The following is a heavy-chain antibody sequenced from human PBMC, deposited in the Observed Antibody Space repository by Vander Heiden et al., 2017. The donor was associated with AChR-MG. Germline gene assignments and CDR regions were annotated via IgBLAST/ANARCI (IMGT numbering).Heavy chain of an antibody. CDR2: IYQSGSI. V-gene: IGHV4-4*02. Sequence: QVQLRESGPGLVKPSGTLSLSCAVSGGSITSSDYWWSWVRQSPGKGLEWIGEIYQSGSINYNPSLKSRVTISIDKSKKQFSLKLTSVTAADTAIYYCARAPALDYWGQGTLGTVSS. J-gene: IGHJ4*02. CDR1: GGSITSSDYW. CDR3: ARAPALDY.